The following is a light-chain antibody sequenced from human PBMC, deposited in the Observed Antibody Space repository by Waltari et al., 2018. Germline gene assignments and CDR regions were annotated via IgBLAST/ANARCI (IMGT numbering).Light chain of an antibody. CDR3: LQYLHTPRT. CDR2: WAS. J-gene: IGKJ1*01. CDR1: QSLLYTSNNKNY. V-gene: IGKV4-1*01. Sequence: DVVMTQSPDSLAVSLGERATINCKSSQSLLYTSNNKNYLAWYQQKPGQSPKILIYWASIRAAGVPDRFSGSGSGTDFTLTISGLQAEDVASYFCLQYLHTPRTFGQGTKVEIK.